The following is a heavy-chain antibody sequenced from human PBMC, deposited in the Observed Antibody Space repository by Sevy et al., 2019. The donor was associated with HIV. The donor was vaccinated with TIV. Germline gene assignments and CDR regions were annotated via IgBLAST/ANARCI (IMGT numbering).Heavy chain of an antibody. J-gene: IGHJ4*02. CDR2: IYYSGST. V-gene: IGHV4-30-4*01. Sequence: SETLSLTYTVSGGSISSGDYYWSWIRQPPGKGLEWIGYIYYSGSTYYNPSLKGRVTISVDTSKNQFSLKLSSVTAADTAVYYCVRANYYDSSHLDYWGQGTLVTVSS. CDR3: VRANYYDSSHLDY. CDR1: GGSISSGDYY. D-gene: IGHD3-22*01.